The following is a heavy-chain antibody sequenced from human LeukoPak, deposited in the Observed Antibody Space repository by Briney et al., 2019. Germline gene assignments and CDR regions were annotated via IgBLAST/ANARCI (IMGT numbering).Heavy chain of an antibody. CDR2: IKSDGSTT. CDR3: IRGLGGGSDY. D-gene: IGHD4-23*01. J-gene: IGHJ4*02. V-gene: IGHV3-74*03. CDR1: GFSFSGSW. Sequence: GGSLRLSCAASGFSFSGSWMHWVRQAPAKGLVWVSRIKSDGSTTTHADSVQGRFTISRDNAKNTLYLQMNSLRAEDTAVYYCIRGLGGGSDYWGLGTLVT.